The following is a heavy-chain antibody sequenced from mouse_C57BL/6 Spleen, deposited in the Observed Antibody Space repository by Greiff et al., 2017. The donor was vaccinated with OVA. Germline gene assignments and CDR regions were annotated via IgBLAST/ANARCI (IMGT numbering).Heavy chain of an antibody. CDR3: ARSSSCYNFDY. V-gene: IGHV1-54*01. CDR1: GYAFTNYL. Sequence: QVQLQQSGAELVRPGTSVKVSCKASGYAFTNYLIEWVKQRPGQGLEWIGVINPGSGGTNYNEKFKGKATLTADKSSSTASMQLSSLTSEDSAVYFCARSSSCYNFDYWGQGTTLTVSS. J-gene: IGHJ2*01. CDR2: INPGSGGT. D-gene: IGHD3-2*02.